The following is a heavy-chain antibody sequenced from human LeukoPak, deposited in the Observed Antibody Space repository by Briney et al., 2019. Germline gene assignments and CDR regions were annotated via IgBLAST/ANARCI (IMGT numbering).Heavy chain of an antibody. J-gene: IGHJ4*02. V-gene: IGHV4-39*02. Sequence: PSETLSLTCTVSGGSISSSSYYWGWIRQPPGKGLEWIGSVYYSGNTYYNPSLKSRVTISVDTSKNQFSLKLSSVTAADTAVYYCAREAINWNYRDYWGQGTLVTVSS. CDR1: GGSISSSSYY. CDR2: VYYSGNT. CDR3: AREAINWNYRDY. D-gene: IGHD1-1*01.